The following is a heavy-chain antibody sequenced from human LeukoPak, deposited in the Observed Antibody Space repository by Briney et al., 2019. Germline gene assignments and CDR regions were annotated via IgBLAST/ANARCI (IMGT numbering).Heavy chain of an antibody. Sequence: GRSLRLSCAASGFTFDDYAMHWVRQAPGKGLEWVSGISWNSGSIGYADSVKGRFTISRDNAKNSLYLQMNSLRAEDTALYYCAKAHGSGWYEYFDYWGQGTLVTVSS. V-gene: IGHV3-9*01. CDR3: AKAHGSGWYEYFDY. CDR2: ISWNSGSI. D-gene: IGHD6-19*01. J-gene: IGHJ4*02. CDR1: GFTFDDYA.